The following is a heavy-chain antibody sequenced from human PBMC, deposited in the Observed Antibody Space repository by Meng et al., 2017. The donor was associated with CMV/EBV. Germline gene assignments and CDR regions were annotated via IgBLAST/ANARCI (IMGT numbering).Heavy chain of an antibody. D-gene: IGHD2-2*01. CDR3: ARQVDCSSASCYGWD. J-gene: IGHJ1*01. V-gene: IGHV4-39*01. CDR2: IYYSGST. CDR1: GGSISSSSYY. Sequence: SETLSLTCTVSGGSISSSSYYWGWIRQPPGKGLEWIGSIYYSGSTYYNPSLKSRVTISVDTSKNQFSLKPSSVTAADTAMYYCARQVDCSSASCYGWDWGQGTLVTVSS.